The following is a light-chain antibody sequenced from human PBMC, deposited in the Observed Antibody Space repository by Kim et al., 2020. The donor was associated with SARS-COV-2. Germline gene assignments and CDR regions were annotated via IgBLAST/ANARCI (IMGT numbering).Light chain of an antibody. V-gene: IGLV4-69*01. CDR1: SGHSSDA. CDR3: QTWGTGIHVV. CDR2: VNSDGSN. Sequence: VKLTCKMRSGHSSDASEWHQQQPEKGPRYVMKVNSDGSNSKGDGIPDRFSGSSSGAERYLTNSSLQAEDEADYYCQTWGTGIHVVFGGGTQLTVL. J-gene: IGLJ2*01.